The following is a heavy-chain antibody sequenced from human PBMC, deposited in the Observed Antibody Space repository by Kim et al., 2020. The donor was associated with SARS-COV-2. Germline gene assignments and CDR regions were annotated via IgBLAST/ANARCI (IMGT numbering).Heavy chain of an antibody. Sequence: DSLKGRFTVSRDNSKNTLYLQMISLRAEDTALYFCAKDQSGNYYYYSGMDVWGPGTTVTVSS. D-gene: IGHD1-26*01. CDR3: AKDQSGNYYYYSGMDV. J-gene: IGHJ6*02. V-gene: IGHV3-23*01.